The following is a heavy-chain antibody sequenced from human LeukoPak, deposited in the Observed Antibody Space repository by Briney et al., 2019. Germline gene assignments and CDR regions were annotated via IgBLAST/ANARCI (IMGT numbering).Heavy chain of an antibody. CDR1: GGSFSGYY. V-gene: IGHV4-34*01. Sequence: SETLSLTCAVYGGSFSGYYWSWIRQPPGEGLEWIGEINHSGSTNYNPSLKSRVTISVDTSKNQFSLKLSSVTAADTAVYYCARMRPGKFDYWGQGTLVTVSS. J-gene: IGHJ4*02. CDR3: ARMRPGKFDY. D-gene: IGHD4-23*01. CDR2: INHSGST.